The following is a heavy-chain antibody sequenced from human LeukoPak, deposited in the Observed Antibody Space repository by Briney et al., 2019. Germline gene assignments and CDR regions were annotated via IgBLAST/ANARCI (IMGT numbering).Heavy chain of an antibody. V-gene: IGHV3-74*01. Sequence: GGSLRLSCAASGFTFSSYGMHWVRQAPGKGLVWVSRINSDGSSTSYADSVKGRFTISRDNAKNTLYLQVNSLRAEDTAVYYCAREGELPNYFDYWGQGTLVTVSS. CDR2: INSDGSST. CDR3: AREGELPNYFDY. J-gene: IGHJ4*02. CDR1: GFTFSSYG. D-gene: IGHD1-26*01.